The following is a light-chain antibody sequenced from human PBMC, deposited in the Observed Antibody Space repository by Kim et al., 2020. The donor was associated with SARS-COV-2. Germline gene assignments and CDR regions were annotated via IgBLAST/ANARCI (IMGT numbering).Light chain of an antibody. CDR2: DAA. CDR3: QQHSKRPPAPS. J-gene: IGKJ4*01. V-gene: IGKV3-11*01. Sequence: PGEGATLSCMASHNIGINLAWYQQTRGQAPRLLIYDAAIRATGIPDKFSGSGSGTDFTLTINRLDPEDFAIYFCQQHSKRPPAPSFGGGTKVDIK. CDR1: HNIGIN.